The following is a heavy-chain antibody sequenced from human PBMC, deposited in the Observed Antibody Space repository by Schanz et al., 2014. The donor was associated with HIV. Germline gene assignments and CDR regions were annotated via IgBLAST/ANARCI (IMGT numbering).Heavy chain of an antibody. Sequence: VPLVESGGGVVQPGRSLRLSCAASGFTFSSYGMHWVRQAPGKGLEGLGVMSYDGSNKHYADSVKGRFTVSRDNSKNMLYLQMNSLRAEDTAVYYCAREYYSRNWNWFDPWGQGTLVTVSS. CDR3: AREYYSRNWNWFDP. V-gene: IGHV3-30*03. CDR1: GFTFSSYG. D-gene: IGHD6-13*01. J-gene: IGHJ5*02. CDR2: MSYDGSNK.